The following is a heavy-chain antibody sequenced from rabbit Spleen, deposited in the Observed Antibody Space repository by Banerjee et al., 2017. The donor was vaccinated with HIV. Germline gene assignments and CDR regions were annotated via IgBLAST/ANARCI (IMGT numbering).Heavy chain of an antibody. J-gene: IGHJ2*01. V-gene: IGHV1S45*01. CDR3: ARNYVNAFDP. D-gene: IGHD1-1*01. Sequence: QEQLVESGGGLVKPEGSLTLTCKASGFSFSNKAVMCWVRQAPGKGLEWIACINAVTGKAVYASWAKGRFTFSKTSSTTVTLQMTSLTAADTATYFCARNYVNAFDPWGPGTLVTVS. CDR2: INAVTGKA. CDR1: GFSFSNKAV.